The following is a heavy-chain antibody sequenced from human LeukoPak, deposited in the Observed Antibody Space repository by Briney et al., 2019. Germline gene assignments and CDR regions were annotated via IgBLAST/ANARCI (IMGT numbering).Heavy chain of an antibody. CDR2: ISSSSSYI. V-gene: IGHV3-21*01. CDR3: ARGGIAARRGYYYMDV. Sequence: GGSLRLSCAASGFTFSSYSMNWVRQAPGTGLEWVSSISSSSSYIYYADSVKGRFTISRDNAKNSLYLQMNSLRAEDTAVYYCARGGIAARRGYYYMDVWGKGTTVTVSS. CDR1: GFTFSSYS. J-gene: IGHJ6*03. D-gene: IGHD6-6*01.